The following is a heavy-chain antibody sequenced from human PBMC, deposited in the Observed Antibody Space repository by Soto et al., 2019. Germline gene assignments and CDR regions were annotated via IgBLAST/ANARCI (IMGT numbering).Heavy chain of an antibody. CDR1: GFTVSSNY. CDR3: ATATGAVTTSGAFDN. D-gene: IGHD4-17*01. J-gene: IGHJ3*02. CDR2: IYSAGNT. V-gene: IGHV3-53*04. Sequence: EVQLVESGGGLVQPGGSLRLSCAASGFTVSSNYINWVRQAPGKGLEWVSIIYSAGNTYYADSVKGRFTISRHNSKNTLYLQMNSPRAEDTAVYYCATATGAVTTSGAFDNWGRGTMVTVSS.